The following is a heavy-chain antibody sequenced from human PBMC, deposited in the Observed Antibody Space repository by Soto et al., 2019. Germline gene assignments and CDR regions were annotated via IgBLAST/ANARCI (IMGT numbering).Heavy chain of an antibody. J-gene: IGHJ6*02. CDR2: IAYGGIDK. CDR1: GFTFTSYG. CDR3: AKGSYGGRYGMDV. V-gene: IGHV3-30*18. D-gene: IGHD4-17*01. Sequence: GGSLRLSCAASGFTFTSYGMHWVRQAPGKGLEWVSVIAYGGIDKYYGSSVKGRFTTSRDSSKNTLYLQMDSLSSEDTAVYYCAKGSYGGRYGMDVWGRGTTVTVS.